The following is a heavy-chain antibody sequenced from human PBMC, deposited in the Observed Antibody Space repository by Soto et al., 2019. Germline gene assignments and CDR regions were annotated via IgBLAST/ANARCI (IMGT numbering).Heavy chain of an antibody. J-gene: IGHJ4*02. CDR3: ASNSGYDSDY. CDR1: GGSISSGGYY. CDR2: IYYSGST. D-gene: IGHD5-12*01. V-gene: IGHV4-31*03. Sequence: TLSLTCTVSGGSISSGGYYWRWIRQHPGKGLEWIGYIYYSGSTYYNPSLKSRVTISVDTSKNQFSLKLSSVTAADTAVYYCASNSGYDSDYWGQGTLVTVSS.